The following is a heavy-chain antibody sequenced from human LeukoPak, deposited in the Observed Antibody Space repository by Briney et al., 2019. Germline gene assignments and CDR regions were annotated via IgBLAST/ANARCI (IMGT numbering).Heavy chain of an antibody. D-gene: IGHD4-17*01. CDR2: INSDGSST. CDR3: ARQDDYGDYQVAVAYYFDY. J-gene: IGHJ4*02. CDR1: GFTFSSYW. Sequence: GGSLRLSCAASGFTFSSYWMHWVRQAPGKGLVWVSRINSDGSSTSYADSVKGRFTISRDNAKNTLYLQMNSLRAEDTAVYYCARQDDYGDYQVAVAYYFDYWGQGTLVTVSS. V-gene: IGHV3-74*01.